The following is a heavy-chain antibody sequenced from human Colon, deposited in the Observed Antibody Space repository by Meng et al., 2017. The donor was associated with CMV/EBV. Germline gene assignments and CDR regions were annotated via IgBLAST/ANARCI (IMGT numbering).Heavy chain of an antibody. Sequence: IPLKESGPPLVKPTQTLTLTCTVSGFSLNSYEVGVGWFRQPPGKAPEWLALIYWDDDKRYRSSLGNRLTLTHDTSKNQVVLTMTDMDPVDTATYYCAHKSLPAAFFDYWSQGTLVTVSS. D-gene: IGHD2-2*01. V-gene: IGHV2-5*02. CDR1: GFSLNSYEVG. J-gene: IGHJ4*02. CDR2: IYWDDDK. CDR3: AHKSLPAAFFDY.